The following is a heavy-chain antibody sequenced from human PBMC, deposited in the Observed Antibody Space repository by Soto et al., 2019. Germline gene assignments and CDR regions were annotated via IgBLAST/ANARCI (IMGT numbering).Heavy chain of an antibody. CDR1: GFTFSSCA. Sequence: EVQLLESGGGLVQPGGSLRLSCAASGFTFSSCAMSWVHQAPGKGLEWVSGISDSGGSTYYADSVKGRFTISRDNSKNTLFLQMHSLSAEDTAVYYCAKDRASGVIVPAAIFDYWGQGALVSVSS. J-gene: IGHJ4*02. CDR3: AKDRASGVIVPAAIFDY. V-gene: IGHV3-23*01. D-gene: IGHD2-2*01. CDR2: ISDSGGST.